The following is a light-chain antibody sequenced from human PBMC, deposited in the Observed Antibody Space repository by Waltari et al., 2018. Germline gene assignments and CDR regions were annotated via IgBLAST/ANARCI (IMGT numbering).Light chain of an antibody. Sequence: QSALTQPASVSGSPGQSIPISCTGTSSDFGSYNLVSWYQQHPGKAPKLMIYEGSKRPSAVSNRFSGSKSGNTASLTISGLQAEDEADYYCCSYAGSSTVVFGGGTKLTVL. CDR1: SSDFGSYNL. CDR2: EGS. CDR3: CSYAGSSTVV. J-gene: IGLJ2*01. V-gene: IGLV2-23*01.